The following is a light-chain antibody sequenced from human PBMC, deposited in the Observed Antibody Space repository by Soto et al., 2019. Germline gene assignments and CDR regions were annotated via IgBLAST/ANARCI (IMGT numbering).Light chain of an antibody. CDR2: EAS. CDR1: QSISDS. Sequence: DIQMTQSPSTLSASVGDRVTITCRASQSISDSLAWYQQKPGEAPKLLIYEASNLKNGVPSRFSGSRSGTEYTLTVSSLQPDDVASYYCQQYNGYWAFGQGTKVEIK. J-gene: IGKJ1*01. V-gene: IGKV1-5*03. CDR3: QQYNGYWA.